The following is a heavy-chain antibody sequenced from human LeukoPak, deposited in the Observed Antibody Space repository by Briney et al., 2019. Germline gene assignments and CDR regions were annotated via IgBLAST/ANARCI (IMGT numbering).Heavy chain of an antibody. CDR1: GGSISSYY. Sequence: SETLSLTCTVSGGSISSYYWSWIRQPPGKGLEWIGEINHSGSTNYNPSLKSRVTISVDTSKNQFSLKLSSVTAADTAVYYCARGRYCSGGSCYRPFDYWGQGTLVTVSS. V-gene: IGHV4-34*01. CDR2: INHSGST. CDR3: ARGRYCSGGSCYRPFDY. D-gene: IGHD2-15*01. J-gene: IGHJ4*02.